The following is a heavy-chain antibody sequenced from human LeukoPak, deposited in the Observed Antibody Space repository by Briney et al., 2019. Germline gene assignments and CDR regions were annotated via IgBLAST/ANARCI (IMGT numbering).Heavy chain of an antibody. D-gene: IGHD6-13*01. CDR3: ARSMVLIAAAGKGFDY. J-gene: IGHJ4*02. CDR1: GGSISSSSYY. Sequence: SETLSLTCTVSGGSISSSSYYWGWIRQPPGKGLEWIGSIYYSGSPNYNPSLKSRVTISVDTSKNQFSLKVSSVTAADTAVYYCARSMVLIAAAGKGFDYWGQGTLVTVSS. V-gene: IGHV4-39*07. CDR2: IYYSGSP.